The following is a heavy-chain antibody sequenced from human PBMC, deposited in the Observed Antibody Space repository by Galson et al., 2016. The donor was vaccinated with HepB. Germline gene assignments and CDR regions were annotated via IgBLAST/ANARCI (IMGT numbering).Heavy chain of an antibody. J-gene: IGHJ4*02. D-gene: IGHD3-22*01. CDR2: ISYDGNKK. Sequence: SLRLSCAASGFTFITYSFHWVRQAPGKGLEWVAVISYDGNKKHYADSVKGRFTISRDNFKNSLYLQMNSLRPDDTAVYFCARDRRYDSSEPLDYWGQGTLVTVSS. CDR1: GFTFITYS. CDR3: ARDRRYDSSEPLDY. V-gene: IGHV3-30-3*01.